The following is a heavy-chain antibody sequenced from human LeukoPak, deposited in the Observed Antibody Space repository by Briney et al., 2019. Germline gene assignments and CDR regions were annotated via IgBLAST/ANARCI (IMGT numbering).Heavy chain of an antibody. CDR2: IYYSGST. Sequence: KTSETLSLTCTVSGGSISSYYWSWIRQPPGKGLEWIGYIYYSGSTNYNPSLKSRVTISVDTSKNQFSLKLSSVTAADTAVYYCARAVTNSVSVLLWFGELSTASYFDYWGQGTLVTVSS. CDR1: GGSISSYY. V-gene: IGHV4-59*12. D-gene: IGHD3-10*01. J-gene: IGHJ4*02. CDR3: ARAVTNSVSVLLWFGELSTASYFDY.